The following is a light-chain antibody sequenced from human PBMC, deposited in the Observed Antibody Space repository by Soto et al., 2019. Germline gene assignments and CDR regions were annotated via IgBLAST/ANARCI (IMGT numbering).Light chain of an antibody. CDR1: SSDVGGYNY. CDR2: DVS. J-gene: IGLJ2*01. Sequence: QSALTQPASVSGSPGQSITISCTGTSSDVGGYNYVSWYQQHPGKAPKVMIFDVSNRPSGVSNRFSGSKSGNTASLTISGLQTEDEADYYCGSYSSGSTLVIFGGGTKLTVL. CDR3: GSYSSGSTLVI. V-gene: IGLV2-14*01.